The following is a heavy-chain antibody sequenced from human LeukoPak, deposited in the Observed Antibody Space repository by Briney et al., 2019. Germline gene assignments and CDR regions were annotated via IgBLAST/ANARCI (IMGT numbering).Heavy chain of an antibody. Sequence: PGGSLRLSCAASGFTFRNYAMNWVRQAPGKGLEWVSGINANGGSTYYADSVKGRSTISRDNSKNTLYLQMNSLRAEDTAVYYCYYYYDSSGANPRDYWGQGTLVTVSS. V-gene: IGHV3-23*01. J-gene: IGHJ4*02. CDR1: GFTFRNYA. CDR2: INANGGST. CDR3: YYYYDSSGANPRDY. D-gene: IGHD3-22*01.